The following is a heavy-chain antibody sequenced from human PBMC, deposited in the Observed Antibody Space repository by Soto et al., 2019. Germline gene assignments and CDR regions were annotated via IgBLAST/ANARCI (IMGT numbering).Heavy chain of an antibody. CDR3: ARGLDVTVTGLGAFSV. J-gene: IGHJ3*01. CDR2: ISYSGFT. Sequence: QVQLQESGQRLVKPSQTLSLTCTVSGGSIRNDNFYWSYLRQRPGKGLEWIGYISYSGFTFYHPSLLIRFDLLVDPYNYQFSLIMKAVCAGFMAVYYCARGLDVTVTGLGAFSVWGRGTLVIVFS. CDR1: GGSIRNDNFY. D-gene: IGHD3-9*01. V-gene: IGHV4-31*03.